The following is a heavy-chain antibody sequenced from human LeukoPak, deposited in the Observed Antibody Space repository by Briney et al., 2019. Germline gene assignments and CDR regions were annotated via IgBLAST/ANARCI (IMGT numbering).Heavy chain of an antibody. D-gene: IGHD1-26*01. CDR2: IYYSGST. V-gene: IGHV4-39*07. CDR3: ATTTIRLGY. J-gene: IGHJ4*02. Sequence: SETLSLTCTVSGGSISSSSYYWGWIRQPPGKGLEWIGSIYYSGSTYYNPSPKSRVTISVDTSTNQFSLKLSSVTAADTAVYYCATTTIRLGYWGQGTLVTVSS. CDR1: GGSISSSSYY.